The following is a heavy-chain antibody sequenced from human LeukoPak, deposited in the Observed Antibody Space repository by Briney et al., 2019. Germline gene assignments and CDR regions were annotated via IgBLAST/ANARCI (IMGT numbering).Heavy chain of an antibody. CDR3: ARESAEQWLVDLGAFDI. CDR2: ISSSSSYI. V-gene: IGHV3-21*01. D-gene: IGHD6-19*01. CDR1: GFTFSSYS. J-gene: IGHJ3*02. Sequence: GGSLRLSCAASGFTFSSYSMNWVRQAPGKGLEWVSSISSSSSYIYYADSVKGRFTISRDNAKNSLYLQMNSLRAEDTAVYYCARESAEQWLVDLGAFDIWGQGTMVTVSS.